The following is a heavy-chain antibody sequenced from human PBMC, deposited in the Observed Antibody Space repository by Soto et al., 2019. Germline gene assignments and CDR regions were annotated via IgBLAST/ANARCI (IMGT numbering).Heavy chain of an antibody. J-gene: IGHJ4*02. CDR2: INAGNGNT. V-gene: IGHV1-3*01. CDR1: GYTFTSYA. CDR3: ARIRARSYNIPFDD. D-gene: IGHD3-10*01. Sequence: ASVKVSCKASGYTFTSYAMHWVRQAPGQRLEWMGWINAGNGNTKYSQKFQGRVTITRDTSASTAYMELSSLRSEDTAVYYCARIRARSYNIPFDDWRPGGLVTVS.